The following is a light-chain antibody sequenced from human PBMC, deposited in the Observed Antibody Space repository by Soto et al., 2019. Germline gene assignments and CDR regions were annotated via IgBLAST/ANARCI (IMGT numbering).Light chain of an antibody. V-gene: IGLV2-14*01. CDR2: DVS. Sequence: QSVLTQPASVSGSPGQSITFSCTGTSSDVGGYNYVSWYQQHPGKAPKFMIYDVSNRPSGVSNRFSGSKSGNTVSLTISGLQAEDEADYYCSSYTTSNTRQIVFGTGTKVTVL. CDR1: SSDVGGYNY. J-gene: IGLJ1*01. CDR3: SSYTTSNTRQIV.